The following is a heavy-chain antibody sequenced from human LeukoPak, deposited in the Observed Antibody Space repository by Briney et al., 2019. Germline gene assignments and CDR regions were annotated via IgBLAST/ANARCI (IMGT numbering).Heavy chain of an antibody. D-gene: IGHD2-2*01. Sequence: SETLSLTRTVSGGSISSYYWRWIRQPPGNGREWIGYIYYSGSTNYNPSLKSRVTISVDTSKNQFSLKLSSVTAADTAVYYCARVQVEYHPSYFDYWGQGTLVTVSS. J-gene: IGHJ4*02. CDR1: GGSISSYY. CDR3: ARVQVEYHPSYFDY. V-gene: IGHV4-59*01. CDR2: IYYSGST.